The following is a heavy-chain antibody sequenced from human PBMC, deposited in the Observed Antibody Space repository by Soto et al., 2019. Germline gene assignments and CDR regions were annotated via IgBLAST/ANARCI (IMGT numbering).Heavy chain of an antibody. Sequence: EVQLVESGGGLVKPGGSLRLSCAASGFTISDVWLNWVRQAPGKGLEWVGRIKSRIDGGTTDFAAPVRGRFAISRDESQNTVYLEISSLQIEDTAVYYCTTDSHLSTTLVRFGCWGHGTLVSVSS. CDR2: IKSRIDGGTT. D-gene: IGHD3-9*01. CDR1: GFTISDVW. CDR3: TTDSHLSTTLVRFGC. V-gene: IGHV3-15*07. J-gene: IGHJ4*01.